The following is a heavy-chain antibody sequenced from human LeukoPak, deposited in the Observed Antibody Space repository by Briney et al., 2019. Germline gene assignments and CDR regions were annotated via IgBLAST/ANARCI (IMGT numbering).Heavy chain of an antibody. J-gene: IGHJ4*02. CDR1: GFTFSDYT. CDR2: IRSSGLYT. V-gene: IGHV3-21*01. Sequence: KPGGSLRLSCEASGFTFSDYTMNWVRQAPGKGLEWVSSIRSSGLYTYYADSVKGRFTISRDNAKNSLYLQMNSLTAEDTAVYYCARASSIDYWGQGTLVTVSS. CDR3: ARASSIDY. D-gene: IGHD3-10*01.